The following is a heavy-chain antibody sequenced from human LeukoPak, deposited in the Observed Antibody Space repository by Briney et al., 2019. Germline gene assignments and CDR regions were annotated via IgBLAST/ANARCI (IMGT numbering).Heavy chain of an antibody. D-gene: IGHD1-1*01. CDR2: INHSGST. CDR1: GGSFSGYY. J-gene: IGHJ4*02. V-gene: IGHV4-34*01. Sequence: SETLSLTCAVYGGSFSGYYWSWIRQPPGKGLEWIGEINHSGSTNYNPSLKSRVTISVDTSKNQFSLKLSSVTAVDTAVYYCARLNWNDDYWGQGTLVTVSS. CDR3: ARLNWNDDY.